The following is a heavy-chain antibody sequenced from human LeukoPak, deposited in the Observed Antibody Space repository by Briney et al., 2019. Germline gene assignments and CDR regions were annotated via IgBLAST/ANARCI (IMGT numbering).Heavy chain of an antibody. CDR3: ARDRPELGLDY. Sequence: GGSLRLSCAASGFTVSSNYISWVRQAPGKGLEWVSVIYSGGSTYYADSVKGRFTISRDNSKNTLYLQMNSLRAEDTAVYYCARDRPELGLDYWGQGTLVTVSS. J-gene: IGHJ4*02. CDR2: IYSGGST. V-gene: IGHV3-66*02. CDR1: GFTVSSNY. D-gene: IGHD1-14*01.